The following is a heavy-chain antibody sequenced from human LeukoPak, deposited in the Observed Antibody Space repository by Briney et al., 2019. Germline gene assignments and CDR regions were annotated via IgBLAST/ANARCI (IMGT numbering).Heavy chain of an antibody. CDR3: AKDRLVRGLAPLFDY. Sequence: GGSLRLPCAASGFTFSSYAMHWVRQAPGKGLEYVSAISSNGGSTYYANSVKGRFTISRDNSKNTLYLQMNSLRAEDTAVYYCAKDRLVRGLAPLFDYWGQGTLVTVSS. CDR2: ISSNGGST. J-gene: IGHJ4*02. D-gene: IGHD3-10*01. V-gene: IGHV3-64*01. CDR1: GFTFSSYA.